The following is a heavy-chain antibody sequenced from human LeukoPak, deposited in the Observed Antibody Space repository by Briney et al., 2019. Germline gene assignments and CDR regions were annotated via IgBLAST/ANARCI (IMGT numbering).Heavy chain of an antibody. CDR1: GFTFDDYG. CDR2: INWNGGST. J-gene: IGHJ6*03. Sequence: GGSLRLSCAASGFTFDDYGMSWVRQAPGKGLEWVSGINWNGGSTGYADSVKGRFTISRDNAKNSLYLQMNSLRAEDTALYYCARVGDIYYYYYYMDVWGKGTTVTVSS. CDR3: ARVGDIYYYYYYMDV. D-gene: IGHD2-15*01. V-gene: IGHV3-20*04.